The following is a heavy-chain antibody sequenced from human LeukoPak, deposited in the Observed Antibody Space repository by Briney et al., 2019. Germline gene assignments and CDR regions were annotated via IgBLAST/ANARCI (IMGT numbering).Heavy chain of an antibody. D-gene: IGHD3-16*01. J-gene: IGHJ6*02. V-gene: IGHV4-4*07. CDR3: ASLGRLGGYWYSMDV. CDR2: IYTSGST. CDR1: GGSISSYY. Sequence: SETLSLTCTVSGGSISSYYWSWIRQPAGKGLEWIGRIYTSGSTNYNPSLKSRVTMSVDTSKNQFSLKLSSVTAADTAVYYCASLGRLGGYWYSMDVWGQGTTVTVSS.